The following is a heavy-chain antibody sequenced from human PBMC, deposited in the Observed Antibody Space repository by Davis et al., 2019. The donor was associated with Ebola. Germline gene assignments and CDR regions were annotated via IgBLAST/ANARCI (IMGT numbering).Heavy chain of an antibody. V-gene: IGHV4-61*01. Sequence: SETLSLTCTVSGGSISSSSYYWSWIRQPPGKGLEWIGYMYYSGSTDYNPSLQSRVTISVDTSKNQFSLRLSSVTAADTAVYYCARGVSTFTMVQGELFWFDPWGQEPRSPSPQ. CDR1: GGSISSSSYY. D-gene: IGHD3-10*01. CDR3: ARGVSTFTMVQGELFWFDP. CDR2: MYYSGST. J-gene: IGHJ5*02.